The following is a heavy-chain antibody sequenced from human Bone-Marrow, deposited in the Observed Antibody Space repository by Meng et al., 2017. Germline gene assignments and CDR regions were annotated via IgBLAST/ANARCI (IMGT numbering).Heavy chain of an antibody. V-gene: IGHV1-2*06. J-gene: IGHJ4*02. Sequence: VEVVEPVAEVKKPGASGRVSCKSSGSKFPDYYVPWVRRAHGQGLEWMGRINPKSGDTHYAQKFQARVTMTGDTSISTAYMELSGLRSDDTAMYYCARDEDISAAGKLFGDYWGQGTLVTVSS. D-gene: IGHD6-25*01. CDR1: GSKFPDYY. CDR2: INPKSGDT. CDR3: ARDEDISAAGKLFGDY.